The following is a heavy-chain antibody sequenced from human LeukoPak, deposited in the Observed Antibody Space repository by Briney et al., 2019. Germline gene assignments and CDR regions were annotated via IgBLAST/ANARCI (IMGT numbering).Heavy chain of an antibody. CDR3: ARERRDGYKDSAFDI. Sequence: SETLSLTCTVSGGSISNYYWTWIRQPPGKGLEWIGYTTYTGSTDSNPSLKSRVTISADTSKDQFSLKLIAVTAADTAMYYCARERRDGYKDSAFDIWGQGTMVTVSS. D-gene: IGHD5-24*01. CDR2: TTYTGST. V-gene: IGHV4-59*01. J-gene: IGHJ3*02. CDR1: GGSISNYY.